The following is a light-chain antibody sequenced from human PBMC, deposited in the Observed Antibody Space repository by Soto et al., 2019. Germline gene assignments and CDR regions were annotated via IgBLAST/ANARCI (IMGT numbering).Light chain of an antibody. J-gene: IGKJ1*01. V-gene: IGKV3-15*01. CDR2: AAS. CDR1: QSVSSN. Sequence: EIVMTQSPATLSVSPGERATLSCRASQSVSSNLAWYQQKPGQAPRLLTYAASTRATGIPARFSGSGSGTEFTLTISSLQSEDFAVYYCQQYNIWWAFGQGTKVDIK. CDR3: QQYNIWWA.